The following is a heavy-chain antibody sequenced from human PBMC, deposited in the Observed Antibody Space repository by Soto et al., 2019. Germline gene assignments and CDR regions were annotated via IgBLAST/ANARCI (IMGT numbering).Heavy chain of an antibody. J-gene: IGHJ4*02. CDR2: ISYDGSNK. Sequence: GGSLRLSCAASGFTFSSYAMHWVRQAPGKGLEWVAVISYDGSNKYYADSVKGRFTISRDNSKNTLYLQMNSLRAEDTAVYYCARGLVVVVAAQFDYWGQGTLVTVSS. CDR3: ARGLVVVVAAQFDY. CDR1: GFTFSSYA. D-gene: IGHD2-15*01. V-gene: IGHV3-30-3*01.